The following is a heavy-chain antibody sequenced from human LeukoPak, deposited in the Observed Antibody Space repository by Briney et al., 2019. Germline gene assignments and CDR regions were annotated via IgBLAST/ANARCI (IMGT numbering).Heavy chain of an antibody. Sequence: GGSLRLSCAASGFTFTDYWMTWVRQAPGKGLEGVANINRAGIESYYVDSVKGRFNISRDNAENSLYLQMDSLRVDDTAVYYCARVGTWELQRVDNWGQGTLVSVS. CDR2: INRAGIES. CDR3: ARVGTWELQRVDN. J-gene: IGHJ4*02. CDR1: GFTFTDYW. V-gene: IGHV3-7*01. D-gene: IGHD1-26*01.